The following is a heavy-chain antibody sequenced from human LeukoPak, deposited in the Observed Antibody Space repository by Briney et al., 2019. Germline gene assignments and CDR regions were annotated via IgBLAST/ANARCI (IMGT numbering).Heavy chain of an antibody. D-gene: IGHD3-10*01. CDR1: GYTFTSYD. CDR3: ARGVKDGSGSYYHDY. V-gene: IGHV1-8*01. CDR2: MNPNSGNT. Sequence: ASVKVSRKASGYTFTSYDINWVRQATGQGLEGMGWMNPNSGNTGYAQKFQGRVTMTRNTSISTAYMELSSLRSEDTAVYYCARGVKDGSGSYYHDYWGQGTLVTVSS. J-gene: IGHJ4*02.